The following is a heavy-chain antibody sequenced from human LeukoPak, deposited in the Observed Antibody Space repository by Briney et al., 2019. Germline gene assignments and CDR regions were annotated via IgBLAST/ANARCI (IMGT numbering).Heavy chain of an antibody. CDR2: ISSSSSTI. J-gene: IGHJ3*02. D-gene: IGHD2-2*01. Sequence: GGSLRLSCAASGFTFSSYSMNWVRQAPGKGLEWVSYISSSSSTIYYADSVKGRFTISRDNAKNSLYLQMNSLRAEDTAVYYCARVFNGRPAAIVAGTEDRGSHDAFDIWGQGTMVTVSS. CDR3: ARVFNGRPAAIVAGTEDRGSHDAFDI. V-gene: IGHV3-48*01. CDR1: GFTFSSYS.